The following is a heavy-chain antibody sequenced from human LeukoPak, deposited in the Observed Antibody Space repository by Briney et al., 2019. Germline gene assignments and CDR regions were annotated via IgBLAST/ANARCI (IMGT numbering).Heavy chain of an antibody. CDR3: ASVPEVTTTRALDY. Sequence: PGGSLRLSCAASGFSFSSYNMNWVRQAPGKGLEWVSAISGSSSYIYYADSVKGRFTISRDNAKNSVDLQMNSLRAEDTAVYYCASVPEVTTTRALDYWGQGTLVTVSS. CDR1: GFSFSSYN. D-gene: IGHD4-11*01. V-gene: IGHV3-21*01. CDR2: ISGSSSYI. J-gene: IGHJ4*02.